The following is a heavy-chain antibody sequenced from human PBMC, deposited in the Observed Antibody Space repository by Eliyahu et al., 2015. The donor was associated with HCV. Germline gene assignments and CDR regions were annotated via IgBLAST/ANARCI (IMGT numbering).Heavy chain of an antibody. CDR3: ARDRCTTVTPCGMDV. CDR2: XWXDGKIQ. V-gene: IGHV3-33*01. J-gene: IGHJ6*02. CDR1: GFTFSRYG. D-gene: IGHD4-17*01. Sequence: QELLVESGGGEVQPGRSLRLSCAASGFTFSRYGAPWVRQAPGRGLEWVAAXWXDGKIQKXADSVKGRFTISRDNSKNMLFLQMNSLRGDDSAVYXCARDRCTTVTPCGMDVWGQGTTVSVSS.